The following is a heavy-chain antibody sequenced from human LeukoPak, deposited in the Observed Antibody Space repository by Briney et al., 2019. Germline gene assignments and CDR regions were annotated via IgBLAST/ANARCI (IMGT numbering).Heavy chain of an antibody. CDR3: ARAQPIAVAGSFDY. D-gene: IGHD6-19*01. J-gene: IGHJ4*02. Sequence: SETLSLTCTVSGYSISSGYYWGWIRQPPGKGLEWIGSIYHSGSTYYNPSLKSRVTISVDTSKDQFSLKLSSVTAADTAVYYCARAQPIAVAGSFDYWGQGTLVTVSS. CDR1: GYSISSGYY. CDR2: IYHSGST. V-gene: IGHV4-38-2*02.